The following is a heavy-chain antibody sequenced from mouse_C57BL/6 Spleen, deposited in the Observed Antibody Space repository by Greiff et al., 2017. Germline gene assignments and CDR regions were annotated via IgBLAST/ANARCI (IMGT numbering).Heavy chain of an antibody. V-gene: IGHV1-39*01. CDR3: TRSGGLLGYFDV. J-gene: IGHJ1*03. CDR1: GYSFTDYN. D-gene: IGHD2-3*01. Sequence: EVQLQQSGPELVKPGASVKISCKASGYSFTDYNMNWVKQSNGKSLEWIGVINPNYGTTSYNQKFKGKATLTVDQSSSTAYMQLNSLTSEDSAVYCGTRSGGLLGYFDVWGTGTTVTDAS. CDR2: INPNYGTT.